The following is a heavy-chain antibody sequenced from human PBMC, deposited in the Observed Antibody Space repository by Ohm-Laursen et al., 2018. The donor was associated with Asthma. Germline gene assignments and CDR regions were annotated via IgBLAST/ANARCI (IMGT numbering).Heavy chain of an antibody. Sequence: RSLRLSCTASGFTFSSYGMHWVRQAPGKGLEWVAVIWYDGSNKYYADSAKGRFTISRDNSKNTLYLQMNSLRAEDTAVYYCARGDYYDSSGYYNYWGQGTLVTVSS. V-gene: IGHV3-33*01. D-gene: IGHD3-22*01. J-gene: IGHJ4*02. CDR2: IWYDGSNK. CDR1: GFTFSSYG. CDR3: ARGDYYDSSGYYNY.